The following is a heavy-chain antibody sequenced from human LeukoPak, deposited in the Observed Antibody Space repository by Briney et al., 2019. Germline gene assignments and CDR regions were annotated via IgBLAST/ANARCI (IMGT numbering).Heavy chain of an antibody. CDR1: GGSISSYY. V-gene: IGHV4-59*01. D-gene: IGHD6-13*01. Sequence: SETLSLTCTVSGGSISSYYWSWIRQPPGKGLEWIGYIYYSGSTNYNPSLKSRVTISVDTSKNQFSLKLSSVTAADTAVYYCARHAYSSSWLGEIDYWGQGALVTVSS. CDR3: ARHAYSSSWLGEIDY. CDR2: IYYSGST. J-gene: IGHJ4*02.